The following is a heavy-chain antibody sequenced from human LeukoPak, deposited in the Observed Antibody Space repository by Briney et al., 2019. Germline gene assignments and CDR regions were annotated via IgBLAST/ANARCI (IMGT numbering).Heavy chain of an antibody. CDR2: VYYSGST. V-gene: IGHV4-59*08. CDR1: GDSFSNYY. CDR3: ASSPRLTTSWFLFDS. Sequence: KTSETLSLTCSVSGDSFSNYYWTWLRQPPGKGLEWLGYVYYSGSTNYNPSLKTRLHLSVDTSKNRFSLKLSSVTAADTAVYYCASSPRLTTSWFLFDSWGHGTLVTVSS. J-gene: IGHJ5*01. D-gene: IGHD2-2*01.